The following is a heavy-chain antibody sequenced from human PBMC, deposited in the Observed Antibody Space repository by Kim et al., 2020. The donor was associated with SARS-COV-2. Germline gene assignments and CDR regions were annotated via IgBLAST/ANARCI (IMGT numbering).Heavy chain of an antibody. D-gene: IGHD5-12*01. CDR2: IKQDGSEK. J-gene: IGHJ1*01. V-gene: IGHV3-7*01. CDR3: ARDWLRPPGYFQH. CDR1: GFTFSSYW. Sequence: GWSLRLSCAASGFTFSSYWMSWVRQAPGKGLEWVANIKQDGSEKYYVDSVKGRFTISRDNAKNSLYLQMNSLRAEDTAVYYCARDWLRPPGYFQHWGQGTLVTVSS.